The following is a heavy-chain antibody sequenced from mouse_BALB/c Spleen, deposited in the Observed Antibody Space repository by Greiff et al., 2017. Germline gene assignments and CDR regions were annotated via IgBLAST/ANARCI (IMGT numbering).Heavy chain of an antibody. CDR1: GFTFSDYY. D-gene: IGHD2-3*01. Sequence: EVQVVESGGGLVKPGGSLKLSCAASGFTFSDYYMYWVRQTPEKRLEWVATISDGGSYTYYPDSVKGRFTISRDNAKNNLYLQMSSLKSEDTAMYYCARGGWLLLDYWGQGTTLTVSS. V-gene: IGHV5-4*02. J-gene: IGHJ2*01. CDR3: ARGGWLLLDY. CDR2: ISDGGSYT.